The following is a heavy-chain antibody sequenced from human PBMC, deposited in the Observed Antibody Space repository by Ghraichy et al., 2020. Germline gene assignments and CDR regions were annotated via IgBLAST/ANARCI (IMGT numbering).Heavy chain of an antibody. CDR2: INVDNGDT. CDR3: ARDFYNNKLTDLDY. J-gene: IGHJ4*02. CDR1: GYSFTSYG. D-gene: IGHD1-1*01. V-gene: IGHV1-3*01. Sequence: ASVKVSCRTSGYSFTSYGMHWVCQAPGQGLEWLGWINVDNGDTKYLQKFQGRVAIIRDISATTVYMEMTGLKYEDTAVYFCARDFYNNKLTDLDYWGQGTLVTVSS.